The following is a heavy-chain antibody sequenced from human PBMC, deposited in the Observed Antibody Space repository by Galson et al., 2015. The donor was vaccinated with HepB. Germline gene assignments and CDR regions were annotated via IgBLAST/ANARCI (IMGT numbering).Heavy chain of an antibody. CDR1: GFSLSTSGMR. Sequence: PALVKPTQTLTLTRTFSGFSLSTSGMRVSWIRQPPGRALERLARIDWDDDEFYPTSLRTGLSISKDTPQNQVGLTMAKMDPVDTATYYCARSQHPSTPGSWHVDAFDIWGQGTMVTVSS. CDR3: ARSQHPSTPGSWHVDAFDI. D-gene: IGHD6-13*01. J-gene: IGHJ3*02. CDR2: IDWDDDE. V-gene: IGHV2-70*04.